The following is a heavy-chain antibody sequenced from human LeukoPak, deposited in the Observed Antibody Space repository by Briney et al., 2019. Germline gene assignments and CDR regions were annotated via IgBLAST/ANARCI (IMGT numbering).Heavy chain of an antibody. J-gene: IGHJ4*02. CDR1: GFTLSSYA. Sequence: SGGSLRLSCAASGFTLSSYAMSWVRQAPGKGLEMVSGISGSGGSTYYADSVKGRFTISRDNSKNTLYLQMNSLRAEDTAVYYCAKGSTSWYAGPSDYWGQGTLVTVSS. V-gene: IGHV3-23*01. D-gene: IGHD6-13*01. CDR3: AKGSTSWYAGPSDY. CDR2: ISGSGGST.